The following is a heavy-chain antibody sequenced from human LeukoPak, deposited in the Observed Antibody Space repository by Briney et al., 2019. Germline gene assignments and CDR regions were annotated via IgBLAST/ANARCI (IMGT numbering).Heavy chain of an antibody. V-gene: IGHV5-51*01. CDR2: IYPGDSDT. Sequence: GESLKISCKGSGYSLTSYWIGWVRQMPGKGLEWMGIIYPGDSDTRYSPSFQGQVTISADKSISTAYLQWSSLKASDTAMYYCARTYYYDSTRGAFDIWGQGTMVTVSS. CDR3: ARTYYYDSTRGAFDI. D-gene: IGHD3-22*01. CDR1: GYSLTSYW. J-gene: IGHJ3*02.